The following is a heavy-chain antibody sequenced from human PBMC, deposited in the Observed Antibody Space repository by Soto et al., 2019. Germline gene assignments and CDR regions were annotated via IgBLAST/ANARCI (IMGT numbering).Heavy chain of an antibody. D-gene: IGHD3-22*01. V-gene: IGHV3-15*07. Sequence: WGSLRLSCAASGFTFSNAWINWVRQAPGKGLEWVGRIKSKTDGGTTDYAEPVKGKFAISRDDSNNMVYLQMNSLKIEDTAVYYCTTDSYSTIIIVRFDYWGHGTLVTVSS. J-gene: IGHJ4*01. CDR2: IKSKTDGGTT. CDR1: GFTFSNAW. CDR3: TTDSYSTIIIVRFDY.